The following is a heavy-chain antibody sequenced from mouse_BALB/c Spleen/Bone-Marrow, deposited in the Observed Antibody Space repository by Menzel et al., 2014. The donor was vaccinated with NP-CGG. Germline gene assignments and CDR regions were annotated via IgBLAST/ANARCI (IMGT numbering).Heavy chain of an antibody. D-gene: IGHD2-14*01. CDR1: GYTFTDYA. Sequence: QVHVKQSGAELVRPGVSVKISCKGSGYTFTDYAMHWVKQSHAKSLEWIGVISTYYGDGSYNQKFKGKATMTVDKSSSTAYRELARLTSEDSAIYYCARERNYRYDGAMDYWGQGTSVTVSS. J-gene: IGHJ4*01. CDR3: ARERNYRYDGAMDY. CDR2: ISTYYGDG. V-gene: IGHV1S137*01.